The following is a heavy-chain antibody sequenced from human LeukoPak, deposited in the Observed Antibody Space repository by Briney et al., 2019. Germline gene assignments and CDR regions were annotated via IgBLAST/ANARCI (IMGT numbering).Heavy chain of an antibody. D-gene: IGHD3-22*01. CDR1: GFTFSDYY. V-gene: IGHV3-11*01. J-gene: IGHJ4*02. CDR2: ISSSGSTI. CDR3: ARMYYYDSSGYYEGFDY. Sequence: GGSLRLSCAASGFTFSDYYMSWIRQAPGKGLEWVSYISSSGSTIYYADSVKGRFTISRDNAKNSLYLQMNSLRAEDTAVYYCARMYYYDSSGYYEGFDYWGQGTLVTVS.